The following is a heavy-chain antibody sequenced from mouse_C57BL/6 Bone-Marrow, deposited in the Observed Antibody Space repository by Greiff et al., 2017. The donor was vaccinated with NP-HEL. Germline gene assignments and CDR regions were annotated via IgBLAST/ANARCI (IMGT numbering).Heavy chain of an antibody. J-gene: IGHJ3*01. CDR1: GFNFTDYY. CDR2: IDPEDGDT. Sequence: EVQLVESGAELVKPGASVKLSCTASGFNFTDYYMHWVKQRTEQGLEWIGGIDPEDGDTKYDPKFQGKATITADTSSNTAYLQLRSLTSEDTAVYYCARDYDGAWFAYWGQGTLVTVSA. D-gene: IGHD2-4*01. CDR3: ARDYDGAWFAY. V-gene: IGHV14-2*01.